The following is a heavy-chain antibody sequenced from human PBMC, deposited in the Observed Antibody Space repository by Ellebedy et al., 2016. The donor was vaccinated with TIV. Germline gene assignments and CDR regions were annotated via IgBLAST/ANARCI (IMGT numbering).Heavy chain of an antibody. CDR3: ARDPVGVGPAFDI. CDR2: INNGGRTT. CDR1: GFTFSGYA. V-gene: IGHV3-23*01. J-gene: IGHJ3*02. Sequence: PGGSLRLSCVASGFTFSGYAMSWVRQAPGKGLEWVSGINNGGRTTSYADSVKGRFTISRDNSKDTLYLQVNSLRAEDTAVYYCARDPVGVGPAFDIWGQGTMVTVSS. D-gene: IGHD4-23*01.